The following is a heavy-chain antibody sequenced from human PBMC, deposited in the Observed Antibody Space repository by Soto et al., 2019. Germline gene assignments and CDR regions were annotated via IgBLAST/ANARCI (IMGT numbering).Heavy chain of an antibody. D-gene: IGHD3-3*01. CDR1: GGTFSSYA. CDR3: ARESSDYDFWSGYYTWGFDY. CDR2: IIPIFGTA. V-gene: IGHV1-69*13. J-gene: IGHJ4*02. Sequence: ASVKVSCKASGGTFSSYAISWVRQAPGQGLEWMGGIIPIFGTANYAQKFQGRVTITADESTSTAYMELSSLRSEDTAVYYCARESSDYDFWSGYYTWGFDYWGQGTLVTVSS.